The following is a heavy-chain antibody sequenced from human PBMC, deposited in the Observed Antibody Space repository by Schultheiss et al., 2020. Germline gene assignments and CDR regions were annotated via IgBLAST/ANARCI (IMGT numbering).Heavy chain of an antibody. V-gene: IGHV3-49*03. CDR1: GFTFGDYA. CDR2: IRSKAYGGTT. D-gene: IGHD6-25*01. CDR3: SRVVPPRRAAGYYYHYYGMDV. Sequence: GGSLRLSCTASGFTFGDYAMSWFRQAPGKGLEWVGFIRSKAYGGTTEYAASVKGRFTISRDDSKNTLYLQMNSVKTEDTAVYYCSRVVPPRRAAGYYYHYYGMDVWGQGTLVTVSS. J-gene: IGHJ6*02.